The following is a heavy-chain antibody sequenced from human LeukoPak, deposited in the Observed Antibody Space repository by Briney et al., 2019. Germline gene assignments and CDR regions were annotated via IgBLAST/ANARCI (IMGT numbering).Heavy chain of an antibody. J-gene: IGHJ5*02. D-gene: IGHD3-9*01. CDR2: IYYSGST. V-gene: IGHV4-31*03. CDR3: ARATYYDILTGLGGFDP. Sequence: SETLSLTCTVSGGSISSGGYYWSWIRQHPGKGLEWIGYIYYSGSTYYNPSLKSRVIISVDTSKNQFSLKLSSVTAADTAVYYCARATYYDILTGLGGFDPWGQGTLVTVSS. CDR1: GGSISSGGYY.